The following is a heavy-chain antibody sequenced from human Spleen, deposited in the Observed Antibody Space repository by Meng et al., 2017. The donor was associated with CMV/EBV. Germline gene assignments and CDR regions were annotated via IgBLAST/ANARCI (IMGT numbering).Heavy chain of an antibody. CDR2: IWYDGSNK. V-gene: IGHV3-33*01. CDR1: GFTFSTYG. Sequence: ASGFTFSTYGIHWVRKAPGKGLEWVAVIWYDGSNKFYADSVKGRFTISRDNSKNTLYLQMNSLRAEDTAVYYCARDKEGGSYWYFDLWGRGTLVTVSS. CDR3: ARDKEGGSYWYFDL. D-gene: IGHD1-26*01. J-gene: IGHJ2*01.